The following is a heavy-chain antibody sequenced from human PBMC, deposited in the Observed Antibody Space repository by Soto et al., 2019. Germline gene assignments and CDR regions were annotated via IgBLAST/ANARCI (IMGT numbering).Heavy chain of an antibody. CDR1: GFTFRNYW. V-gene: IGHV3-7*01. Sequence: QLGGSLRLSCAASGFTFRNYWMNWVRQAPGKGLEWVANIKEDGSEEYYVDSVKGRFTISRDNAKNSLSLQMNSLRAEDTAVYYCAAETRERGYCRGGSCYYYYYMHASGKATTVTVSS. CDR2: IKEDGSEE. CDR3: AAETRERGYCRGGSCYYYYYMHA. D-gene: IGHD2-15*01. J-gene: IGHJ6*03.